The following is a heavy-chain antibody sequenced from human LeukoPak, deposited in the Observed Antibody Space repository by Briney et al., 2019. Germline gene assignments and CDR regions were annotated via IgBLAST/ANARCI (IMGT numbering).Heavy chain of an antibody. CDR2: IYPGDSDT. V-gene: IGHV5-51*01. J-gene: IGHJ4*02. CDR3: ARGGVDTAMVNPYFDY. D-gene: IGHD5-18*01. CDR1: GYSFTSYW. Sequence: PGESLKISCKGSGYSFTSYWIGWVRQMPGKGLEWMGIIYPGDSDTRYSPSFQGQVTISADKSISTAYLQWSSLKASDTAMYYCARGGVDTAMVNPYFDYWGQGTLVTVSS.